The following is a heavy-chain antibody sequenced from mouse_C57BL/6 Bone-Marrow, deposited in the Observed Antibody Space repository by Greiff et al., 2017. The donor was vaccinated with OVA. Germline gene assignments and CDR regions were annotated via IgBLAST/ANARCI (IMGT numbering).Heavy chain of an antibody. CDR1: GFTFSSYG. D-gene: IGHD1-1*01. V-gene: IGHV5-6*01. CDR3: ARLYDGSSYAMDY. Sequence: EVQVVESGGDLVKPGGSLKLSCAASGFTFSSYGMSWVRQTPDKRLEWVATISSGGSYTYYPDSVKGRFTISRDNAKNTLYLQLSSLKSEDTAMYYCARLYDGSSYAMDYWGQGTSVTVSS. J-gene: IGHJ4*01. CDR2: ISSGGSYT.